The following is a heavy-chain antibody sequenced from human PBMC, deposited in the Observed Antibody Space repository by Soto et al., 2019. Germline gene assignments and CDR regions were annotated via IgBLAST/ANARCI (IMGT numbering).Heavy chain of an antibody. D-gene: IGHD6-6*01. CDR3: ARDRCASSSGFDY. CDR2: VQYSGST. J-gene: IGHJ4*02. CDR1: GDSISGYF. V-gene: IGHV4-59*01. Sequence: PSETLSLTCSVSGDSISGYFWSWIRQPPGKGLEWIGYVQYSGSTDYNPSVRSRVTISVDTSKNHFSLMLGSLTAADTAVYYCARDRCASSSGFDYWGQGIQVPVSS.